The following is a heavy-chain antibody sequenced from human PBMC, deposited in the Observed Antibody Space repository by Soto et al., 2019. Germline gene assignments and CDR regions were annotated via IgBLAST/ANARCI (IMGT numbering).Heavy chain of an antibody. J-gene: IGHJ5*02. D-gene: IGHD6-13*01. CDR1: GFTFSSYG. CDR3: ARDRWSEAAARRDWFAH. CDR2: VWYDGSNK. Sequence: QVQLVESGGGVVQPGRSLRLSCAASGFTFSSYGMHWVRQAPGKGLEWVAVVWYDGSNKYYADSVKGRFTISRDNSKNTLYLQMNSLRAEDTAVYYCARDRWSEAAARRDWFAHWGQGTLVTVSS. V-gene: IGHV3-33*01.